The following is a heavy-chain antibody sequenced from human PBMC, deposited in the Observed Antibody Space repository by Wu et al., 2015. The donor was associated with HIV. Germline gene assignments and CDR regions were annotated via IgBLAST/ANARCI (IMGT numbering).Heavy chain of an antibody. CDR3: ARVGAAAANGMDV. J-gene: IGHJ6*02. Sequence: LVQSGPEAKRPGASVKVSCKASYILTTYPIAWLRQAPGQRLEWMGWMNPNSGNTGYAQNFQGRVTMTRNTSITTAYMELSSLRSDDTAVYYCARVGAAAANGMDVWGLGTTVTVSS. CDR2: MNPNSGNT. D-gene: IGHD6-13*01. V-gene: IGHV1-8*01. CDR1: YILTTYP.